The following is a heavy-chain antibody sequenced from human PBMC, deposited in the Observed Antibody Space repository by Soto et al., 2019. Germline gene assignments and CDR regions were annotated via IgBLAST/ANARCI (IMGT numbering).Heavy chain of an antibody. J-gene: IGHJ4*03. V-gene: IGHV4-61*05. Sequence: PSETLCLTCTVSGGSISSSSHSWNWIRQIPGRGLEWIGYVYSDGSTKYNPSLKSRVTISVDTSKNQFSLNLASVTAADTAVYYCARGTGNSFYYWGQGTTVTVSS. CDR1: GGSISSSSHS. CDR3: ARGTGNSFYY. CDR2: VYSDGST. D-gene: IGHD3-10*01.